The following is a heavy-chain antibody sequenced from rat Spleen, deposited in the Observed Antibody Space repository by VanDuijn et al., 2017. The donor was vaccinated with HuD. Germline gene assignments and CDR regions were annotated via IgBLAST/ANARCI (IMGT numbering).Heavy chain of an antibody. CDR2: ISFDGGTT. V-gene: IGHV5-27*01. Sequence: EVQLVESGGGLVQPGRSMKLSCAASRFTFSNYDIAWVRQAPKKGLEWVAYISFDGGTTYYRDSVKGRFTISRDNAKSTLYLQMDSLRSEDTATYYCTTDRTGALMDAWGQGASVTVSS. D-gene: IGHD5-1*01. CDR3: TTDRTGALMDA. CDR1: RFTFSNYD. J-gene: IGHJ4*01.